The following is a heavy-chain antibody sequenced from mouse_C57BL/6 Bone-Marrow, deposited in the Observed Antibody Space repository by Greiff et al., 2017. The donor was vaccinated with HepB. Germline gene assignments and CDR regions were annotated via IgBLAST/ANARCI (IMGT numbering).Heavy chain of an antibody. CDR3: ARLDPSTVVAPDWYFDV. J-gene: IGHJ1*03. CDR2: IDPANGNT. D-gene: IGHD1-1*01. CDR1: GFNIKNTY. Sequence: VQLQQSVAELVRPGASVKLSCTASGFNIKNTYMHWVKQRPEQGLEWIGRIDPANGNTKYAPKFQGKATITADTSSNTAYLQLSSLTSEDTAIYYGARLDPSTVVAPDWYFDVWGTGTTVTVSS. V-gene: IGHV14-3*01.